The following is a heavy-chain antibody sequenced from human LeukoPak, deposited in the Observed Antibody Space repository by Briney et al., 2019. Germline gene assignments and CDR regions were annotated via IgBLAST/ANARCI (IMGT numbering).Heavy chain of an antibody. D-gene: IGHD4-17*01. CDR2: IGSSSSYT. CDR1: GFTFSDYY. Sequence: GGSLRLSCAASGFTFSDYYMNWIRQAPGKGLEWVSYIGSSSSYTNYADSVKGRFTISRDNAKNSLSLQMNGLRAEDTAVYYCARARGMDDYGVYRIIWGQGTLVTVSS. V-gene: IGHV3-11*06. CDR3: ARARGMDDYGVYRII. J-gene: IGHJ4*02.